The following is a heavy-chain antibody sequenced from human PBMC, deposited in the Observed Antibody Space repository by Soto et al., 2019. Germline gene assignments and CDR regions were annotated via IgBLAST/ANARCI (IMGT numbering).Heavy chain of an antibody. D-gene: IGHD3-3*01. CDR1: GGSISSYY. V-gene: IGHV4-59*08. CDR3: ASCTRTIRGLDY. Sequence: PSETLSLTCTVSGGSISSYYWSWVRQPPGKGLEGSGYIYYSGSTNYNPSLKRRVTISVDPSKNHFSLKLSSVTAADTAVYYCASCTRTIRGLDYWGQGTLVTVSS. CDR2: IYYSGST. J-gene: IGHJ4*02.